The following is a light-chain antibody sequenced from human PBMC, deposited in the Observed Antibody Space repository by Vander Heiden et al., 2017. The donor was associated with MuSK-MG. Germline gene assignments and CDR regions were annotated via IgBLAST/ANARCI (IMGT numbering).Light chain of an antibody. CDR2: DAA. Sequence: DIQMTQSPSSLSASVGARVTITCQASQDIGNDLNWYQQKPGKPPKFLIYDAANLETGVPSRFGGTGAGTHFTLTISSLQPEDVATYYCQQDDNVPYTFGQGTKLEMK. CDR3: QQDDNVPYT. CDR1: QDIGND. J-gene: IGKJ2*01. V-gene: IGKV1-33*01.